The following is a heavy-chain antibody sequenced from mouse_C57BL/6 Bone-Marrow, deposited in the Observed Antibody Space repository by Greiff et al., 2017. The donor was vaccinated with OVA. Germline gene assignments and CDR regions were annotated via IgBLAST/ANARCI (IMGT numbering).Heavy chain of an antibody. CDR3: TRTPN. CDR2: IDPETGGT. CDR1: GYTFTDYE. J-gene: IGHJ3*01. V-gene: IGHV1-15*01. Sequence: QVQLKESGAELVRPGASVTLSCKASGYTFTDYEMHWVKQTPVHGLEWIGAIDPETGGTAYNQKFKGKAILTADKSSSTAYMELRSLTSEDSAVYYCTRTPNWGQGTLVTVSA.